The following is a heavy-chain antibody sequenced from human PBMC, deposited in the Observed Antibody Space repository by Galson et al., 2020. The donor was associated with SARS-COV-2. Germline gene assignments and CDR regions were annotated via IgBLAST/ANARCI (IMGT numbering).Heavy chain of an antibody. J-gene: IGHJ4*02. CDR3: ARGSWGSEVLPDY. V-gene: IGHV3-21*01. D-gene: IGHD2-8*02. Sequence: AGGSLRLSCAASGFGFISYSLNWVRQAPGKGLEWLSCISSTSVHKYYAASVQGRFIISRDNAKNSLYLQMNSLRVEDTAVYYCARGSWGSEVLPDYWGQGSLVTVSS. CDR2: ISSTSVHK. CDR1: GFGFISYS.